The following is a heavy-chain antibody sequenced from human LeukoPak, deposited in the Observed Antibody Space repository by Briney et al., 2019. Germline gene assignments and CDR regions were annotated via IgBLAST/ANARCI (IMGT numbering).Heavy chain of an antibody. D-gene: IGHD3-22*01. CDR1: GFTFDDYA. Sequence: GGSLRLSCAASGFTFDDYALHWVRQAPGEGLEWVAGINCNSDGISYADSLKGRFTISRDSSKNSLYLQGDSLTDEDTAFYDCAKAPGANYYHTHGFDFWGQGPVVSVPS. V-gene: IGHV3-9*01. CDR3: AKAPGANYYHTHGFDF. CDR2: INCNSDGI. J-gene: IGHJ4*02.